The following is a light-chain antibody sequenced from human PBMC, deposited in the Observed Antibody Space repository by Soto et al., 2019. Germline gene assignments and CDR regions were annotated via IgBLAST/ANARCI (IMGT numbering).Light chain of an antibody. CDR2: EVS. Sequence: QSVLTQPPSASGFFGQSGTISCTGTSSDVGGYNYVSWYQQHPGKAPKLMIYEVSERPSGVPDRFSGSKSGNTASLTVSGLQADDEADYYCSSYSGTNYHYVFGTGTKVTVL. V-gene: IGLV2-8*01. CDR3: SSYSGTNYHYV. CDR1: SSDVGGYNY. J-gene: IGLJ1*01.